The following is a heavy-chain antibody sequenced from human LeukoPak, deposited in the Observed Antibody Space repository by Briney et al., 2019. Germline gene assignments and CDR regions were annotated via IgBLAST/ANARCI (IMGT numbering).Heavy chain of an antibody. CDR2: IYYSGNN. CDR1: GGSISSGDYY. J-gene: IGHJ3*02. V-gene: IGHV4-30-4*08. CDR3: ARSAPDYYDSSGYLAFDI. Sequence: SETLSLTCTVSGGSISSGDYYWSCIRQPPGKGLEWLGYIYYSGNNYYNPSLKSRVTISVDTSKNQFSLKLSSVTAADTAVYYCARSAPDYYDSSGYLAFDIWGQGTMDTVSS. D-gene: IGHD3-22*01.